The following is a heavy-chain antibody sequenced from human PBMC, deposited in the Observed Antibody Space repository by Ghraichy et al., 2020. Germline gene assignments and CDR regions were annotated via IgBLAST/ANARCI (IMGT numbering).Heavy chain of an antibody. CDR1: GGSISSGGYS. CDR2: ICDSGST. V-gene: IGHV4-30-2*01. J-gene: IGHJ5*02. CDR3: ARGAVKAGCGFDP. D-gene: IGHD3-16*02. Sequence: SETLSLTCAVSGGSISSGGYSWSWLWQRTGKGLEWIGYICDSGSTYYNPSLKSRVTISVDRSKNQFSLKLSSVTAADTAVYYCARGAVKAGCGFDPWGQGTLVTVSS.